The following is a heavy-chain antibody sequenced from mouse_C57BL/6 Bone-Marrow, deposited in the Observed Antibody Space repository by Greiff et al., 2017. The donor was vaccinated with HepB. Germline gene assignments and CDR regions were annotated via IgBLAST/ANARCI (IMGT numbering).Heavy chain of an antibody. V-gene: IGHV14-4*01. CDR1: GFNIKDDY. J-gene: IGHJ3*01. CDR2: IDPENGDT. Sequence: VQLKESGAELVRPGASVKLSCTASGFNIKDDYMHWVKQRPEQGLEWIGWIDPENGDTEYASKFQGKATITADTSSNTAYRQLSSLTSEDTAVYYFTYPAWFAYWGQGTLVTVSA. CDR3: TYPAWFAY. D-gene: IGHD5-1*01.